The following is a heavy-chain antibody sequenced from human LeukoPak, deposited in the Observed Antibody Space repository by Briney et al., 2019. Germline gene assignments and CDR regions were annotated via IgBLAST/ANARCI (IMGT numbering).Heavy chain of an antibody. Sequence: HPGGSLRLSCAASGFTFSSYWMSWVRQAPGKGLEWVANIKQDGSEKYYVDSVKGRFTISRDNAKNSLYLQMNSLRAEDTAVYYCARDSPSFDFWSGYYDAFDIWGQGTMVTVSS. CDR3: ARDSPSFDFWSGYYDAFDI. CDR1: GFTFSSYW. J-gene: IGHJ3*02. D-gene: IGHD3-3*01. CDR2: IKQDGSEK. V-gene: IGHV3-7*01.